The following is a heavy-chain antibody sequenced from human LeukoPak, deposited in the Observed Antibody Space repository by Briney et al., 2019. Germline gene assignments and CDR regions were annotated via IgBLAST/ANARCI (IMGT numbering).Heavy chain of an antibody. Sequence: KPSETLSLTCTVSGGSISSFYWSWIRQPPGKGLEWIGYIYYSGSTNYNPSLKSRVTISVDTSKNQFSLKLNSVTAADTAVYYCARDSFGYSSLWGQGTLVTVSS. CDR3: ARDSFGYSSL. CDR2: IYYSGST. D-gene: IGHD6-19*01. CDR1: GGSISSFY. J-gene: IGHJ4*02. V-gene: IGHV4-59*01.